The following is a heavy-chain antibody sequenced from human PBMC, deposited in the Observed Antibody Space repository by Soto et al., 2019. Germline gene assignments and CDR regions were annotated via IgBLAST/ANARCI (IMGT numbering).Heavy chain of an antibody. Sequence: QVQLVESGGGVVQPGRSLRLSCAASGFTFSSYAMHWVRQAPGKGLEWVAVISYDGSNKYYADSVKGRFTISRDNSKNPLYLQMNSLRAEDTAVYYCAREDRMVAAQLEFRDYVWGSYRPGAYGMDVWGQGTTVTVSS. CDR1: GFTFSSYA. D-gene: IGHD3-16*02. J-gene: IGHJ6*02. V-gene: IGHV3-30-3*01. CDR2: ISYDGSNK. CDR3: AREDRMVAAQLEFRDYVWGSYRPGAYGMDV.